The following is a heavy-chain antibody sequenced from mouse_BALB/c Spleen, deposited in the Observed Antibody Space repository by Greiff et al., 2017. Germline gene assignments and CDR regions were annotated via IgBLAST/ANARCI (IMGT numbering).Heavy chain of an antibody. D-gene: IGHD1-1*01. CDR3: SEKDYGSSPLYFDV. CDR1: GFNIKDYY. J-gene: IGHJ1*01. V-gene: IGHV14-4*02. CDR2: IDPENGDT. Sequence: VQLQQSGAELVRSGASVKLSCTASGFNIKDYYMHRVKQRPEQGLEWIGWIDPENGDTEYAPKFQGKATMTADTSSNTAYLQLSSLTSEDTAVYYCSEKDYGSSPLYFDVWGAGTTVTVSS.